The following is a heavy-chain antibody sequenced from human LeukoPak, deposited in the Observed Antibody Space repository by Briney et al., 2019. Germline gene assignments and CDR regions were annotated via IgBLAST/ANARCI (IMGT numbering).Heavy chain of an antibody. Sequence: GGSLRLSCAASAFTFSNFNIHWVRQAPGKGLEWVSSISSRSSYIYYVDSVKGRFTISRDNAKNSLYLQMNSLRAEDTAVYYCARESGDDGFEIWGQGTMVTVSS. CDR3: ARESGDDGFEI. CDR1: AFTFSNFN. D-gene: IGHD3-10*01. J-gene: IGHJ3*02. CDR2: ISSRSSYI. V-gene: IGHV3-21*01.